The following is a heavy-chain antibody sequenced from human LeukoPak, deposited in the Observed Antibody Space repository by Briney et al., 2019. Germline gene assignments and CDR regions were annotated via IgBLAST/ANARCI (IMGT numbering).Heavy chain of an antibody. Sequence: SETLSLTCTVSGGSISSGGYYWSWIRQHPGKGLEWIGYIYYSGSTYYNPSLKSRVTISVDTSKNQFSLKLSSVTAADTAVYYCATPLRMDRTGWEWYYFDYWGQGTLVTVSS. J-gene: IGHJ4*02. CDR3: ATPLRMDRTGWEWYYFDY. V-gene: IGHV4-31*03. D-gene: IGHD7-27*01. CDR2: IYYSGST. CDR1: GGSISSGGYY.